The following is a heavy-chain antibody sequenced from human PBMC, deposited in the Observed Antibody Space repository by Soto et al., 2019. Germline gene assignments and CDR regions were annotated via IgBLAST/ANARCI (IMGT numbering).Heavy chain of an antibody. CDR3: ARDANYGDYDPTSYYLYGMDV. V-gene: IGHV3-33*01. D-gene: IGHD4-17*01. Sequence: GGSLRLSCAASGFTFSSYGMHWVRQAPGKGLEWVAVIWYDGSNKYYADSVKGRFTISRDNSKNTLYLQMNSLRAEDTAVYYCARDANYGDYDPTSYYLYGMDVWGQGTTVTVSS. CDR2: IWYDGSNK. CDR1: GFTFSSYG. J-gene: IGHJ6*02.